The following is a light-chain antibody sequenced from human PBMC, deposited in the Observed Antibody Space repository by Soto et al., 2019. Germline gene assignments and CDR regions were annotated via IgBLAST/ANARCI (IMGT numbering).Light chain of an antibody. CDR2: DAS. J-gene: IGKJ5*01. CDR3: QQYNNWPPIT. V-gene: IGKV3D-15*01. Sequence: TQSPATLSVSPGERATLSCRARQSVRSNLAWYQQKPGQAPRLLIYDASTRATGIPARFSGSGSGTEFILTISSLQSEDFGVYYCQQYNNWPPITFGQGTRLEIK. CDR1: QSVRSN.